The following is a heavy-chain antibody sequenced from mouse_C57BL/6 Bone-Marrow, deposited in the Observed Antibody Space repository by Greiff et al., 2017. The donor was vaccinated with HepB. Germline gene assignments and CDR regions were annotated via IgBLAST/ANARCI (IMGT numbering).Heavy chain of an antibody. CDR1: GFSLTSYG. V-gene: IGHV2-4*01. J-gene: IGHJ2*01. CDR2: IWSGGST. Sequence: QVQLQQSGPGLVQPSQSLSITCTVSGFSLTSYGVHWVRQPPGKGLEWLGVIWSGGSTDYNAAFISRLSISKYNSKSQVFFKMNSLHADDTAIYYCAKGDYYGSSFYFDYWGQGTTLTVSS. D-gene: IGHD1-1*01. CDR3: AKGDYYGSSFYFDY.